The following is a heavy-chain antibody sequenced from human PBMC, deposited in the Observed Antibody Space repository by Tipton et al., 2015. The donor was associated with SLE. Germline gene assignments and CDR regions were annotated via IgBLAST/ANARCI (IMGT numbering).Heavy chain of an antibody. CDR3: ARGSEIVVVITN. J-gene: IGHJ4*02. CDR1: GFTVSSNY. D-gene: IGHD3-22*01. V-gene: IGHV3-53*05. CDR2: IYSGGST. Sequence: SLRLSCAASGFTVSSNYMNWVRQGPGKGLELLSIIYSGGSTYYTDSVRGRFTISRDNSKNALYLQMNSLRVEDTAVYYCARGSEIVVVITNWGQGTLVTVSS.